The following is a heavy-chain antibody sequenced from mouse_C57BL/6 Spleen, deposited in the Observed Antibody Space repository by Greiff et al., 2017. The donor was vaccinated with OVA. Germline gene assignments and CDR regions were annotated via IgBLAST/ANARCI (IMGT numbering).Heavy chain of an antibody. V-gene: IGHV5-17*01. Sequence: EVKLVESGGGLVKPGGSLKLSCAASGFTFSDYGMHWVRQAPEKGLEWVAYISSGSSTIYYADTVKGRFTISSDNAKNTLFLQMTSLRSEDTAMYYCARHYYGRNYAMYYWGQGTSVTVSS. D-gene: IGHD1-1*01. CDR1: GFTFSDYG. J-gene: IGHJ4*01. CDR3: ARHYYGRNYAMYY. CDR2: ISSGSSTI.